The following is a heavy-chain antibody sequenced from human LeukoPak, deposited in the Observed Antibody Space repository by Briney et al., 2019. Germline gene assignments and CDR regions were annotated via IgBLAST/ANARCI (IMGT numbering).Heavy chain of an antibody. D-gene: IGHD7-27*01. CDR3: ARDRGPGDLDY. CDR1: NNTYTSYA. V-gene: IGHV1-18*01. CDR2: ISAYNGNT. J-gene: IGHJ4*02. Sequence: ALLRVCSTPANNTYTSYAIRGGVQASGHALEWMGWISAYNGNTNYAQKLQGRVTMTTDTSTSTAYMELRSLRSDDTAVYYCARDRGPGDLDYWGQGTLVTVSS.